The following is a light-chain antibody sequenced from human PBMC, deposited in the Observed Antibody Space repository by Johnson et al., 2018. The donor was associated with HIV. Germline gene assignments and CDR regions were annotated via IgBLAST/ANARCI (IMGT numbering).Light chain of an antibody. CDR3: GTWDSSLSAYV. Sequence: VLTQPPSVSAAPGQKVTVSCSGSSSNIGSNDVSWYQQFPGAAPKLLIYENNKRPSGIPDRFSGSKSGTSATLGITGLPTGDEANYYCGTWDSSLSAYVFGTGTKVTVL. CDR1: SSNIGSND. J-gene: IGLJ1*01. CDR2: ENN. V-gene: IGLV1-51*02.